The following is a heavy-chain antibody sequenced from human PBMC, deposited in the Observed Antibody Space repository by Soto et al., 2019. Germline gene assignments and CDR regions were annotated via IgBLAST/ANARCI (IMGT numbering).Heavy chain of an antibody. J-gene: IGHJ5*02. CDR3: ARAYGGNPALFDP. Sequence: EVQLVESGGGLIQPGGSLRLSCAASGFTVSSDYMSWVRQAPGKGLEWVSVIYTGGSTYYADSVKGRFTFSRDNSKNTRYLQMNTLRAEATAVYYCARAYGGNPALFDPWGQGTLVTVSS. D-gene: IGHD4-17*01. CDR2: IYTGGST. V-gene: IGHV3-53*01. CDR1: GFTVSSDY.